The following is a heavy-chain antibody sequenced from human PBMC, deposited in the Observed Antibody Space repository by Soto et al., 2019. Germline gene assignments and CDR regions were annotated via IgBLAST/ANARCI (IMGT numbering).Heavy chain of an antibody. V-gene: IGHV3-30-3*01. CDR1: GFTFSSYA. D-gene: IGHD1-26*01. CDR3: ARGEGSGSFYPY. Sequence: QVQLVESGGGVVQPGRSLRLSCAASGFTFSSYAMHWVRQAPGKGLEWVAVISYDGSNKYYADSVKGRFTISRDNSKNTLYLQMNSLRAEDTAVYYCARGEGSGSFYPYWGQGTLVTVSS. J-gene: IGHJ4*02. CDR2: ISYDGSNK.